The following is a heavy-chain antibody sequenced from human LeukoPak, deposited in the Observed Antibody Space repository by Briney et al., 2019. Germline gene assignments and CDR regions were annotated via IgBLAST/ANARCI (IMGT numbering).Heavy chain of an antibody. V-gene: IGHV4-39*01. J-gene: IGHJ4*02. CDR3: ASSGSYRTPGNY. D-gene: IGHD1-26*01. Sequence: PSETLSLTCTVSGGSISSSSYYWGWMRQPPGKGLKWIGSIYYSGNTYYNPSLKSRVTISVDTSKNQFSLKLSSVTAADTAVYYCASSGSYRTPGNYWGQGTLVTVSS. CDR1: GGSISSSSYY. CDR2: IYYSGNT.